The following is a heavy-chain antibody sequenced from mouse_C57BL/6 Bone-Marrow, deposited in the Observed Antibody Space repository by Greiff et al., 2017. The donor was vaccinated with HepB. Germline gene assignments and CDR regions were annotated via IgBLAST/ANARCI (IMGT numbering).Heavy chain of an antibody. CDR3: AIITTVVAPRFDV. J-gene: IGHJ1*03. V-gene: IGHV3-6*01. Sequence: ESGPGLVKPSQSLSLTCSVTGYSITSGYYWNWIRQFPGNKLEWMGYISYDGSNNYNPSLKNRISITRDTSKNQFFLKLNSVTTEDTATYYCAIITTVVAPRFDVWGTGTTVTVSS. CDR2: ISYDGSN. D-gene: IGHD1-1*01. CDR1: GYSITSGYY.